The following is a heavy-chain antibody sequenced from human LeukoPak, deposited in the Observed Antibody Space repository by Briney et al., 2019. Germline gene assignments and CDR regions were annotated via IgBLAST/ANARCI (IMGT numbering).Heavy chain of an antibody. V-gene: IGHV4-39*07. J-gene: IGHJ4*02. CDR3: ARDFSGSYFIDY. CDR2: IYYSGST. CDR1: GGSISSSSYY. Sequence: SETLSLTCTVSGGSISSSSYYWGWIRQPSGKGLEWIGSIYYSGSTYYNPSLKSRVTISVDTSKNQFSLKLSSVTAADTAVYYCARDFSGSYFIDYWGQGTLVTVSS. D-gene: IGHD1-26*01.